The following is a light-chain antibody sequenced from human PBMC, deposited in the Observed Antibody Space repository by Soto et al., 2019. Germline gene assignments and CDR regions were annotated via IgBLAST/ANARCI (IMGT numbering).Light chain of an antibody. V-gene: IGKV1-39*01. CDR3: QQSDSYPYT. Sequence: DIQMTQSPSSLSVSVGDRVTITCRASQSIANYLNWYQQKPVKAPKLLVYAASSLQSGVPSRFSGNGSGTDFTLTISSLQPEDFATYYCQQSDSYPYTFGQGTKLDIK. CDR1: QSIANY. CDR2: AAS. J-gene: IGKJ2*01.